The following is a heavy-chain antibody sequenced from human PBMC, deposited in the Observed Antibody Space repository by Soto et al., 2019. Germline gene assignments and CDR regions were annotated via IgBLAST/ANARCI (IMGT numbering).Heavy chain of an antibody. D-gene: IGHD6-13*01. Sequence: KTSETLSLTCTVSGGSISSSSYYWGWIRQPPGKGLEWIGSIYYSGSTYYNPSLKSRVTISVDTSKNQFSLKLSSVTAADTAVYYCARRSSSAQGDYYGMDVWGQGTTVTV. CDR1: GGSISSSSYY. CDR2: IYYSGST. CDR3: ARRSSSAQGDYYGMDV. V-gene: IGHV4-39*01. J-gene: IGHJ6*02.